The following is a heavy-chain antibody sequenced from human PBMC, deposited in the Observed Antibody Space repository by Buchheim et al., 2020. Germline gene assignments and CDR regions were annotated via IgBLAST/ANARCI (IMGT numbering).Heavy chain of an antibody. CDR2: IWYDGNNK. V-gene: IGHV3-33*08. CDR3: ARDMGGGSYYSFDY. D-gene: IGHD1-26*01. CDR1: GFTFSSYA. J-gene: IGHJ4*02. Sequence: QVQLVESGGGVVQPGRSLRLSCAASGFTFSSYAMHWVRQAPGKGLEWVALIWYDGNNKYYADSVKGRFTISRDNSKNTLYLQMNSLRAEDTAVYYCARDMGGGSYYSFDYWGQGTL.